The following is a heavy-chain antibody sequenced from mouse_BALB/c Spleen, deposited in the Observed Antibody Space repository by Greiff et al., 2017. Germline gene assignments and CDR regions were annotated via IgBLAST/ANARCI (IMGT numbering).Heavy chain of an antibody. D-gene: IGHD2-1*01. CDR1: GFTFSDYY. CDR2: ISDGGSYT. V-gene: IGHV5-4*02. J-gene: IGHJ3*01. Sequence: EVKLQESGGGLVKPGGSLKLSCAASGFTFSDYYMYWVRQTPEKRLEWVATISDGGSYTYYPDSVKGRFTISRDNAKNNLYLQMSSLKSEDTAMYYCAREGMVTRGFAYWGQGTLVTVS. CDR3: AREGMVTRGFAY.